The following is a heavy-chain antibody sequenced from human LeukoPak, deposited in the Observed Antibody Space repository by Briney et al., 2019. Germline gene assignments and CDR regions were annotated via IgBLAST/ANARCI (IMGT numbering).Heavy chain of an antibody. V-gene: IGHV3-7*04. CDR3: ARDVRPDY. J-gene: IGHJ4*02. Sequence: GGSLRLSCAASGFTFSSYWMSWVRQTPGEGLEWVANIKQDGTEKYYMDSVKGRFSISRDNAKNSLYLQMNALRAEDTAVYYCARDVRPDYWGQGTLVTVST. D-gene: IGHD6-6*01. CDR2: IKQDGTEK. CDR1: GFTFSSYW.